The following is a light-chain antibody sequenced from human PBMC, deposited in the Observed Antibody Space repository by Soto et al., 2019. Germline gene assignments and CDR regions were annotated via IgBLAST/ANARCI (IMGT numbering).Light chain of an antibody. CDR2: AAS. V-gene: IGKV1-9*01. Sequence: HLTQSASSLSASVGYRVTITCRASQGISSYLAWYQQKQGKAPKLLIYAASTLQSGVPSRFSGSGYGTDFNLTISSLQPEDFATYYCQQLNSYPITFGQGTRLEI. J-gene: IGKJ5*01. CDR3: QQLNSYPIT. CDR1: QGISSY.